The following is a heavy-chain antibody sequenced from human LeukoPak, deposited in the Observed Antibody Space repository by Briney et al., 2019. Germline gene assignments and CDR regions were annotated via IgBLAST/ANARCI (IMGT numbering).Heavy chain of an antibody. J-gene: IGHJ4*02. CDR2: IWYDGSNK. V-gene: IGHV3-33*01. D-gene: IGHD4-11*01. CDR3: ARDLEDYNNYGEMAI. CDR1: GFTFSSYG. Sequence: GGSLRLSCAASGFTFSSYGMHWVRQAPGKGLEWVAVIWYDGSNKYYADSVKGRFTISRDNAKNSLYLQMNSLRAEDTAVYYCARDLEDYNNYGEMAIWGQGTLVAVSS.